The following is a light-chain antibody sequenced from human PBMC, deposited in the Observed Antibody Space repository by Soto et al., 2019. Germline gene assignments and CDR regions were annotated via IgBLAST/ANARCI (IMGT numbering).Light chain of an antibody. CDR3: QQSYVTPWT. Sequence: DIQMTHSPSSLSASIGDRVTISCRASQDISSSLNWYQHKSGKAPKLLIYAASGLHSGVPSRFSGSGSGTDFTLTISSLQPEDFATYYCQQSYVTPWTFGQGTKVEIX. V-gene: IGKV1-39*01. CDR1: QDISSS. J-gene: IGKJ1*01. CDR2: AAS.